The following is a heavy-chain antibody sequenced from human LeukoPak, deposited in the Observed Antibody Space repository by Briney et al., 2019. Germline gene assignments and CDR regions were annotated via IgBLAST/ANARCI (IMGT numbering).Heavy chain of an antibody. V-gene: IGHV3-30*18. CDR1: GFTFSSYG. CDR3: AKSGGSYGLSFDY. J-gene: IGHJ4*02. D-gene: IGHD1-26*01. CDR2: ISYDGSNK. Sequence: GGSLRLSCAASGFTFSSYGMHWVRQAPGKGLEWVAVISYDGSNKYYADSVKGRFTTSRDNSKNTLYLQMNSLRAEDTAVYYCAKSGGSYGLSFDYWGQGTLVTVSS.